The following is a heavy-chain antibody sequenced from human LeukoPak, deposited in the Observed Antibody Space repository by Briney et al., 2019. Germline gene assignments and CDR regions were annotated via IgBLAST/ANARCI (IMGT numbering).Heavy chain of an antibody. J-gene: IGHJ4*02. D-gene: IGHD3-16*01. CDR2: IYYSGST. V-gene: IGHV4-39*01. CDR1: GGSISSSSYY. CDR3: ASHRHNGGHHF. Sequence: PSETLSLTCTVSGGSISSSSYYWGWVRQPPRKGLEWIGSIYYSGSTYYNSALNSRLTISVDTSKNQFSLNLASVTAADTAVYYCASHRHNGGHHFWGQGTLVTVSS.